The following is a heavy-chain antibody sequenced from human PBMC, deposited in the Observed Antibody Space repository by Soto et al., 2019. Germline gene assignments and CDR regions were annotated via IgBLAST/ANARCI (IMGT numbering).Heavy chain of an antibody. V-gene: IGHV4-31*03. J-gene: IGHJ3*02. CDR2: IYYSGST. CDR3: ARARLRAVYAFDI. D-gene: IGHD5-12*01. CDR1: GGSVSSGAYY. Sequence: QVQLQESDAGLVKASQTLSLTCTVSGGSVSSGAYYWTWIRQRPGKVLEWIGYIYYSGSTYYSPSLKSRLSISLDTSKNQFSLRLSSVTAADTAMYYCARARLRAVYAFDIWGQGTMVTVSS.